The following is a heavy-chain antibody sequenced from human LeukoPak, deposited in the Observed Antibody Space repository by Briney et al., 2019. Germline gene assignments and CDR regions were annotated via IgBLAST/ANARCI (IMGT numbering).Heavy chain of an antibody. CDR2: LDPEDDEM. J-gene: IGHJ4*02. CDR1: RYTLPELS. V-gene: IGHV1-24*01. CDR3: ATSRTGRVVAISGSYFDY. D-gene: IGHD3-22*01. Sequence: GASVKVSCKVSRYTLPELSMYWVRQAPGKGLEWRGGLDPEDDEMIYAQKFRGRVSMTEDTMTNTAYMELSSLTSEDTAMYYCATSRTGRVVAISGSYFDYWGQGTLVTVSS.